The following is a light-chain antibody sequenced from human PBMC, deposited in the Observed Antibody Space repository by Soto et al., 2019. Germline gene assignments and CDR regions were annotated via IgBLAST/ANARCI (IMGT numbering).Light chain of an antibody. V-gene: IGKV3-15*01. J-gene: IGKJ4*01. Sequence: EIVMTQSPATLSVSPGERATLSCRASQSVSNNLAWYQQKPGQAPRLLIYAVSARATGIPARFSGSESGTEFTLTISSLQSEDFAVYYCQQFNNWPLTFGGGTKVVIK. CDR1: QSVSNN. CDR3: QQFNNWPLT. CDR2: AVS.